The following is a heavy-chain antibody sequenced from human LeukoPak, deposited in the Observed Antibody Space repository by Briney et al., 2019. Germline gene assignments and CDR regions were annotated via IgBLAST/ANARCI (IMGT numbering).Heavy chain of an antibody. CDR3: ARHGGSSWYRHPDY. J-gene: IGHJ4*02. V-gene: IGHV4-39*01. CDR1: GGSISSSSYY. D-gene: IGHD6-13*01. CDR2: IYYSGST. Sequence: SETLSLTCTVSGGSISSSSYYWGWIRQPPGKGLEWIGSIYYSGSTYYNPSLKSRVTISVDTSKNQFSLKLSSVTAAGTAVYYCARHGGSSWYRHPDYWGQGTLVTVSS.